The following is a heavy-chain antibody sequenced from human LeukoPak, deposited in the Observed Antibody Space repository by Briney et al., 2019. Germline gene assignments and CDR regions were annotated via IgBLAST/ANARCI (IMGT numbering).Heavy chain of an antibody. J-gene: IGHJ6*03. D-gene: IGHD6-19*01. CDR1: GYTFTSYD. CDR3: ARGDSSGWYNYYYYYMDV. Sequence: ASVKVSCKASGYTFTSYDINWVRQATGQGLEWMGWINPNSGGTNYAQKFQGRVTMTRDTSISTAYMELSRLRSDDTAVYYCARGDSSGWYNYYYYYMDVWGKGTTVTVSS. V-gene: IGHV1-2*02. CDR2: INPNSGGT.